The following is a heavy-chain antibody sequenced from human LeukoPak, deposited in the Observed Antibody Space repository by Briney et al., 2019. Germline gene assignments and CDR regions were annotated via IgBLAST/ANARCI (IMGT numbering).Heavy chain of an antibody. Sequence: GGSLRLSCAASGFTFSSYSMNWVRQAPGKGLESISTINSVSVYMYYADSVKGRFTVSRDNAKNSLSLQMNSLRAEDTAVYYCVRDGGVSGYDLLDYWGQGTLVTVSS. CDR3: VRDGGVSGYDLLDY. J-gene: IGHJ4*02. CDR1: GFTFSSYS. V-gene: IGHV3-21*01. D-gene: IGHD5-12*01. CDR2: INSVSVYM.